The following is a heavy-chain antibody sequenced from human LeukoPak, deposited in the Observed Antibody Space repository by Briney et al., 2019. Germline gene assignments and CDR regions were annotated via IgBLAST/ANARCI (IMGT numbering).Heavy chain of an antibody. D-gene: IGHD3-22*01. CDR3: ARLPHYYDSSGFPDH. J-gene: IGHJ5*02. Sequence: PGESLKISCKGSGYSFTSYWIGWVRQMPGKGLEWMGIIYPGDSDTRYSPSFQGQVTISADKSISTAYLQRSSLKASDTAMYYCARLPHYYDSSGFPDHWGQGTLVTVSS. CDR1: GYSFTSYW. CDR2: IYPGDSDT. V-gene: IGHV5-51*01.